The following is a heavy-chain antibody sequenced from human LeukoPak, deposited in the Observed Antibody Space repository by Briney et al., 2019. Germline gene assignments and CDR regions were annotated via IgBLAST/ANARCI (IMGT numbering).Heavy chain of an antibody. CDR1: GGSISSSSYY. CDR3: ARRWCSSTSCYYFDY. D-gene: IGHD2-2*01. CDR2: IYYSGST. V-gene: IGHV4-39*01. J-gene: IGHJ4*02. Sequence: SETLCLTCTVSGGSISSSSYYWGWIRQPPGKGLEWIGSIYYSGSTYYNPSLKSRVTISVDTSKNQFSLKLSSVTAADTAVYYCARRWCSSTSCYYFDYWGQGTLVTVSS.